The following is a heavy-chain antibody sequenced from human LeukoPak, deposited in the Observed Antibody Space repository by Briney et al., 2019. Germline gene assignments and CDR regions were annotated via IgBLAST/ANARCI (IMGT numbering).Heavy chain of an antibody. CDR2: MHSSGST. CDR1: GGSISNYY. J-gene: IGHJ4*02. D-gene: IGHD1-26*01. Sequence: SETLSLTCTVSGGSISNYYWNRIRQPAGKGLEWIGRMHSSGSTNYDPSLKSRVTMSVDTSRNQFSLTLTSVTAADTAVYYCARDRGSGIYAYWGQGTLVTVSS. V-gene: IGHV4-4*07. CDR3: ARDRGSGIYAY.